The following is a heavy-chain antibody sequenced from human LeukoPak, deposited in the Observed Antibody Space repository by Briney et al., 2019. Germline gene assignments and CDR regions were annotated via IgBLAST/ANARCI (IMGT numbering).Heavy chain of an antibody. J-gene: IGHJ6*03. V-gene: IGHV3-11*01. CDR3: ARDQDGYNLIPPYYMDV. CDR1: GFTFSDYY. Sequence: PGGSLRLSCAASGFTFSDYYMSWIRQAPGKGPEWVSYISSSGSTIYYADSVKGRFTISRDNAKNSLYLQMNSLRAEDTAVYYCARDQDGYNLIPPYYMDVWGKGTTVTVSS. CDR2: ISSSGSTI. D-gene: IGHD5-24*01.